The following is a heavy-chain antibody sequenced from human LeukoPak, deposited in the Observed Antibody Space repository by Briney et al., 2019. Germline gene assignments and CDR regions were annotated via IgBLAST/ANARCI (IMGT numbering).Heavy chain of an antibody. Sequence: ASVKVSCKASGYTFTSYYMHWVRQAPGQGLEWMGIINPSGGSTSYAQKFQGRVTMTRDTSTSTVYMELSSLRSDDTAAYYCARLAATFLDYWGQGTLVTVSS. CDR3: ARLAATFLDY. CDR1: GYTFTSYY. J-gene: IGHJ4*02. V-gene: IGHV1-46*01. D-gene: IGHD6-25*01. CDR2: INPSGGST.